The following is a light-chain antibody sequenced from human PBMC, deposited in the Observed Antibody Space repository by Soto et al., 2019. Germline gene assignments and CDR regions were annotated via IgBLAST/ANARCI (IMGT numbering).Light chain of an antibody. J-gene: IGLJ1*01. V-gene: IGLV3-21*04. Sequence: SSELTQPPSVSVAPGKTARITCGGTNIGSKSVHWYQQKPGQAPVLVIYYDSDRPSGIPERFSGSNSGNTATLTISRVEAGDEADYYCQVWDSSSDPYYVFGTGTKLTVL. CDR2: YDS. CDR1: NIGSKS. CDR3: QVWDSSSDPYYV.